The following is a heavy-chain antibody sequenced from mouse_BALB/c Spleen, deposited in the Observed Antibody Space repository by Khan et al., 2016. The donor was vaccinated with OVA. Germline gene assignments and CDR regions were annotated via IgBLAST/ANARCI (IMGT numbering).Heavy chain of an antibody. Sequence: QVQLQQSGAELARPGASVKMSCKASGYTFTSYTIHWIKLRPGQGLEWIGYINPSNAYTNSNQRFKDKATLTAAKSSTTAYIQLSSLTSDDSAVYYGVIDGAYHSNDGWFAYWGLGTLVTVSA. CDR2: INPSNAYT. D-gene: IGHD2-12*01. J-gene: IGHJ3*01. CDR3: VIDGAYHSNDGWFAY. V-gene: IGHV1-4*01. CDR1: GYTFTSYT.